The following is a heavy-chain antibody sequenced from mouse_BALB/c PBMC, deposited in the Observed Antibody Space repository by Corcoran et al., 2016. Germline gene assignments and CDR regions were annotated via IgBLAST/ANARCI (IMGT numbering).Heavy chain of an antibody. CDR2: IDPANGNT. Sequence: EVQLQQSGAELVKPGASVKLSCTASGFNIKDTYMHWVKQRPEQGLEWIVRIDPANGNTKYDPKFQGKATITADTSSNTAYLQLSSLTSEDTAVYYCARLLRSFYAMDYWGQGTSVTVSS. CDR1: GFNIKDTY. D-gene: IGHD1-1*01. CDR3: ARLLRSFYAMDY. J-gene: IGHJ4*01. V-gene: IGHV14-3*02.